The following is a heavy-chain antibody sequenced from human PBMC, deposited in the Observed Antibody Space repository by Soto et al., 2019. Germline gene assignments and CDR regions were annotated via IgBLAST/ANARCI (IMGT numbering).Heavy chain of an antibody. Sequence: ASVKVSCKASGYTFTSYYMHWVRQAPGQGLEWMGIINPSGGSTSYAQKFRGRVTMTRDTSTSTVYMELSSLRSEDTAVYYCARDPRRVTYYYDSSGYYLDYWGQGTLVTVSS. V-gene: IGHV1-46*01. D-gene: IGHD3-22*01. CDR3: ARDPRRVTYYYDSSGYYLDY. J-gene: IGHJ4*02. CDR1: GYTFTSYY. CDR2: INPSGGST.